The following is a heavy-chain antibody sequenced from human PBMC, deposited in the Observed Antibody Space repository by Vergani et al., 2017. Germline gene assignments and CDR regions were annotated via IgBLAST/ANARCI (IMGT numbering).Heavy chain of an antibody. Sequence: EVQLLESGGGLVQPGGSLRLSCAASGFTFSSYAMSWVRQAPGKGLEWVSAISGSGGSTYYADSVKGRFTISRDNSKNTLYLQMNSLRAEDTAVYYCARTGSTIFGVVITYFDYWGQGTLVTVSS. V-gene: IGHV3-23*01. J-gene: IGHJ4*02. CDR2: ISGSGGST. CDR3: ARTGSTIFGVVITYFDY. CDR1: GFTFSSYA. D-gene: IGHD3-3*01.